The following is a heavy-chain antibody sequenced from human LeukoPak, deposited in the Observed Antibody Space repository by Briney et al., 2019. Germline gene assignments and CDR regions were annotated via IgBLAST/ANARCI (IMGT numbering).Heavy chain of an antibody. CDR3: AKFLAVIAARDSLYFQH. J-gene: IGHJ1*01. Sequence: GGSMRLSCAASGLAFSAYKMHWVRQAPGKGLEWVSAISDSGGTTYYADSVKGRFTISRDNSKNTLYLQMSSLRAEDTAVYYCAKFLAVIAARDSLYFQHWGQGTLVTVSS. D-gene: IGHD6-6*01. V-gene: IGHV3-23*01. CDR2: ISDSGGTT. CDR1: GLAFSAYK.